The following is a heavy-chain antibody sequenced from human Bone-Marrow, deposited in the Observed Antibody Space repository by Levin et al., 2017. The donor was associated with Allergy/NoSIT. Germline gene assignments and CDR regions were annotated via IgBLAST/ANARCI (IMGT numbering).Heavy chain of an antibody. D-gene: IGHD6-13*01. V-gene: IGHV1-8*01. Sequence: GASVKVSCKASGYTFTSYDINWVRQATGQGLEWMGWMNPNSGNTGYAQKFQGRVTMTRNTSISTAYMELSSLRSEDTAVYYCARGVRLDRWYSSSWYRLYYFDYWGQGTLVTVSS. CDR2: MNPNSGNT. J-gene: IGHJ4*02. CDR1: GYTFTSYD. CDR3: ARGVRLDRWYSSSWYRLYYFDY.